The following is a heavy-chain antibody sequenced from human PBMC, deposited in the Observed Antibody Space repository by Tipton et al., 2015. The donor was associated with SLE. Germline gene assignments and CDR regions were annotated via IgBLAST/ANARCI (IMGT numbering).Heavy chain of an antibody. CDR3: ARTVGSHRNYYFDY. CDR2: IFYTGST. J-gene: IGHJ4*02. CDR1: GGSISSDY. Sequence: TLSLTCTVSGGSISSDYWTWIRQPPGKGLEWIGSIFYTGSTTYNPSLKSRLTMSVDTPKNQFSLKLTSVTAADTAVYYCARTVGSHRNYYFDYWGQGTLVTVSP. D-gene: IGHD1-26*01. V-gene: IGHV4-59*07.